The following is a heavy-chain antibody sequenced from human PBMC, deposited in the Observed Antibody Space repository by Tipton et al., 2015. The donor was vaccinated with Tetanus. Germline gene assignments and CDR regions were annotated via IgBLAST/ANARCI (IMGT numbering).Heavy chain of an antibody. J-gene: IGHJ6*02. CDR2: ISAYNGNT. Sequence: QMQLVQSGAEVKKPGASVKVSCKASGYTFTSYGISWVRQAPGQGLEWMGWISAYNGNTNYAQKLQGRVTMTTDTSTSPAYMELRSLRSDDTAVYYCARQGYCSGGSCLVSSLRQENYYYGMDVWGQGTTVTVSS. CDR3: ARQGYCSGGSCLVSSLRQENYYYGMDV. CDR1: GYTFTSYG. D-gene: IGHD2-15*01. V-gene: IGHV1-18*04.